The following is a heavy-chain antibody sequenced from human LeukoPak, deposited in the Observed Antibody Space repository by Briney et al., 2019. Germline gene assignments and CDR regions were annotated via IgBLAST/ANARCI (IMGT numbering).Heavy chain of an antibody. Sequence: SQTLSLTCAISGDSVSSNSAAWNWIRQSPSRGLEWLGRTYYRSKWYNDYAVSVKSRITINPDTSKNQFSLQLNSVTPEDTAVYYCARDPSTYCSSTSCYLDAFDIWGQGTMVTVSS. V-gene: IGHV6-1*01. CDR3: ARDPSTYCSSTSCYLDAFDI. CDR2: TYYRSKWYN. J-gene: IGHJ3*02. D-gene: IGHD2-2*01. CDR1: GDSVSSNSAA.